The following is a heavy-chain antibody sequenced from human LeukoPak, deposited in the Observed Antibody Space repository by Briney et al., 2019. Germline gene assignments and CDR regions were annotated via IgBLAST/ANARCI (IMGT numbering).Heavy chain of an antibody. V-gene: IGHV4-38-2*01. D-gene: IGHD4-11*01. J-gene: IGHJ4*02. CDR3: ASRTTVTNALSFDY. Sequence: SETLSLTCGVSGYFVSIGYYWGWIRQPPGKGLEWIGNIYNTGSTYYNPSLKSRVTISVDTSNNQFSLKLSSVTSADTAVYYCASRTTVTNALSFDYWGQGPLVIVSS. CDR2: IYNTGST. CDR1: GYFVSIGYY.